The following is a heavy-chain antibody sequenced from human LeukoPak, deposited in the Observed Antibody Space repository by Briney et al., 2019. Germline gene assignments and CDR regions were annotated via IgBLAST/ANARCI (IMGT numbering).Heavy chain of an antibody. D-gene: IGHD3-3*01. V-gene: IGHV4-59*11. CDR1: GGSISSHY. J-gene: IGHJ5*02. Sequence: SETLSLTCTVSGGSISSHYWSWIRQPPGKGLEWIGYIYYSGSTNYSPSLKSRVTISVDTSKNQFSLKPSSVTAADTAVYYCARLGHTYYDFWSGYSNNWFDPWGQGTLVTVSS. CDR3: ARLGHTYYDFWSGYSNNWFDP. CDR2: IYYSGST.